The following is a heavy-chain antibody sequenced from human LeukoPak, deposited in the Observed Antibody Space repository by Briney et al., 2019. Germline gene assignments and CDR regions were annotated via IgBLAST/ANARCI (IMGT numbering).Heavy chain of an antibody. V-gene: IGHV3-13*01. J-gene: IGHJ4*02. D-gene: IGHD5-18*01. Sequence: GGSLRLSCAASGFTFSSYDMHWVRQATGKGLEWVSAIGTAGDTYYPGSVKGRSTISRENAKNSLYLQMNSLRAGDTAVYYCARAGRQEAMVDYWGQGTLVTVSS. CDR2: IGTAGDT. CDR1: GFTFSSYD. CDR3: ARAGRQEAMVDY.